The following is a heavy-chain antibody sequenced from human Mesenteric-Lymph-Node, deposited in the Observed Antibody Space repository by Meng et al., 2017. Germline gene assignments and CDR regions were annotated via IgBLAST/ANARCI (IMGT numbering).Heavy chain of an antibody. V-gene: IGHV3-7*01. CDR1: GFTFSSYW. D-gene: IGHD6-19*01. CDR2: IKQDGSEK. Sequence: GESLKISCAASGFTFSSYWMSWVRQAPGEGLEWVANIKQDGSEKYYVDSVKGRFTISREKAKNSLYMQMNSLRDEDTAVYYCARDQAPYSSGWDGDYYYYGMDVWVQGTTVTVSS. J-gene: IGHJ6*02. CDR3: ARDQAPYSSGWDGDYYYYGMDV.